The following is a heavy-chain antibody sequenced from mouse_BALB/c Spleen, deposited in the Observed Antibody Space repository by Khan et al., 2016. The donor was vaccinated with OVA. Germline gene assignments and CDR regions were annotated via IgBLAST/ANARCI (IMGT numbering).Heavy chain of an antibody. CDR2: ISYSGST. CDR3: ARDGSRYNYAMDY. CDR1: GYSITSDYA. D-gene: IGHD2-3*01. V-gene: IGHV3-2*02. Sequence: EVQLQESGPGLVKPSQSLSLTCTVTGYSITSDYAWNWIRQFPGNKLEWMGYISYSGSTNYNPSLKSRISITRDRSKNQFFLQLNSVTTEDTATYYCARDGSRYNYAMDYGGQGTSVTVSS. J-gene: IGHJ4*01.